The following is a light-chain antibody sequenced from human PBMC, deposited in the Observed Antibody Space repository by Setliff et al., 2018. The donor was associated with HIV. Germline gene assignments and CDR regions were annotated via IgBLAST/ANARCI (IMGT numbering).Light chain of an antibody. Sequence: QSVLAQPASVSGSPGQSITISCTGSSTDVGDYQSVSWYQQHPGEVPKLMIYDVTKRPSGVSNRFSASKSGNTASLTISGLQAEDEADYYCCSYAGSDTWIFGGGTQLTVL. J-gene: IGLJ2*01. CDR3: CSYAGSDTWI. CDR1: STDVGDYQS. V-gene: IGLV2-23*02. CDR2: DVT.